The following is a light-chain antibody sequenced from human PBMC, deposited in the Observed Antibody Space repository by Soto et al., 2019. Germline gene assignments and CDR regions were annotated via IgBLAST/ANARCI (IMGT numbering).Light chain of an antibody. V-gene: IGLV2-23*01. J-gene: IGLJ1*01. Sequence: QSVLAQSASVSGSPGQSITISCTGTSDDVGAYNSVSWYQQLPHKAPQVILYKGTQRPSGVSSRFSGSTSGNAASLTISGLQADDEADYFCCSSAPESTYVFGTGTKLTVL. CDR1: SDDVGAYNS. CDR2: KGT. CDR3: CSSAPESTYV.